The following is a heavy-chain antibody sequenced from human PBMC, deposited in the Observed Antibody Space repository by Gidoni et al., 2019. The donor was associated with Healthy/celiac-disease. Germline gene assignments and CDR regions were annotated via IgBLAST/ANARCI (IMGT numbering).Heavy chain of an antibody. Sequence: EVQLVQSGAEVKKPGESLKISCKGSGYSFTSSWIGWVRPMPGKGLEWMGLIYPGDSYTRYSPSFQGQVTISADKSISTAYLQWSSLKASDTAMYYCARLGGVSGGDNSPYYYYYYYMDVWGKGTTVTVS. CDR2: IYPGDSYT. CDR1: GYSFTSSW. V-gene: IGHV5-51*03. D-gene: IGHD2-21*02. CDR3: ARLGGVSGGDNSPYYYYYYYMDV. J-gene: IGHJ6*03.